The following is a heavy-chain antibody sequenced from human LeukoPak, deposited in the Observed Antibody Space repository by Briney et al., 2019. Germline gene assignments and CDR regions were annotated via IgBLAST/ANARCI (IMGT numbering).Heavy chain of an antibody. J-gene: IGHJ4*02. V-gene: IGHV3-30*02. Sequence: GGSLRLSCAASGFTFSSYGMHWVRQAPGKGLEWVAFIRYDGSNKYYADSVKGRFTISRDNSKNTLYLQMNSLRAEDTAVYYCAKDRRGYSGYDYQQEYYFDYWGQGTLVTVSS. CDR1: GFTFSSYG. CDR3: AKDRRGYSGYDYQQEYYFDY. CDR2: IRYDGSNK. D-gene: IGHD5-12*01.